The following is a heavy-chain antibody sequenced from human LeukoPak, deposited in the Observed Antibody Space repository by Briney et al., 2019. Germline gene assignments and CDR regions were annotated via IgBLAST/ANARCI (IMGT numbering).Heavy chain of an antibody. V-gene: IGHV6-1*01. CDR1: GDSVSSKSSA. D-gene: IGHD3-3*01. CDR2: TYYRSKWYS. J-gene: IGHJ4*02. Sequence: SQTLSLTCVISGDSVSSKSSAWNWIRQSPSRGLEWLGRTYYRSKWYSEYELSVQSRIIIKPDTSKNQFSLQLNSVTPEDTAVYYCARNYDFWSGFDYWGQGTLVTVSS. CDR3: ARNYDFWSGFDY.